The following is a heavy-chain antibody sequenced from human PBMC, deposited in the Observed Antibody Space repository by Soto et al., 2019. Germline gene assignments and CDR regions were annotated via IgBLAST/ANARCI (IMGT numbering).Heavy chain of an antibody. CDR1: GYGFTTYG. V-gene: IGHV1-18*01. D-gene: IGHD1-1*01. CDR3: ARGRYGDY. CDR2: ISAHNGNT. J-gene: IGHJ4*02. Sequence: QVHLVQSGAEVKKPGASVKVSCKGSGYGFTTYGITWVRQAPGQGLEWMAWISAHNGNTNYAQKLQGRVTVTRDTSTSTAYMELRSLRSDYTAVYYGARGRYGDYWGQGALVTVSS.